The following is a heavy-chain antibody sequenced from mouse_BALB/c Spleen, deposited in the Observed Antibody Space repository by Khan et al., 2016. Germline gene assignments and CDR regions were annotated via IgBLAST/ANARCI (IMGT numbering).Heavy chain of an antibody. CDR1: GYSITSGYA. J-gene: IGHJ2*01. CDR3: ARDYYGRSFFDY. D-gene: IGHD1-1*01. CDR2: INYSGST. Sequence: EVQLQESGPGLVKPSQSLSLTCTVTGYSITSGYAWNWIRQFPGNKLEWMGYINYSGSTTYNPSLKSQISITRDTSKNPFFLQLKSVTTEDTATYYCARDYYGRSFFDYWGQGTTLTVSS. V-gene: IGHV3-2*02.